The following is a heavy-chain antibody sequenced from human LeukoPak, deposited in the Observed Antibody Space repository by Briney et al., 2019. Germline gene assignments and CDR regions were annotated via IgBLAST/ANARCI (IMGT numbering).Heavy chain of an antibody. V-gene: IGHV3-49*04. CDR3: TRDSITRRYYDSSGYYDY. CDR1: GFTFGDYA. CDR2: IRSKAYGGTT. Sequence: GGSLRLSCTASGFTFGDYAMSWVRQAPGKGREWVGFIRSKAYGGTTEYAASVKGRFTISRDDSKSIAYLQMNSLKTEDTAVYYCTRDSITRRYYDSSGYYDYWGQGTLVTVSS. J-gene: IGHJ4*02. D-gene: IGHD3-22*01.